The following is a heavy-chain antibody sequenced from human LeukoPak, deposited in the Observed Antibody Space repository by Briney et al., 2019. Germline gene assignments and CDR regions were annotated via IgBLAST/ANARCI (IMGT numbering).Heavy chain of an antibody. V-gene: IGHV1-46*01. D-gene: IGHD1-26*01. J-gene: IGHJ4*02. CDR2: INPSGGST. CDR3: ASSWELLGY. CDR1: GYTFTSYY. Sequence: GGSLRLSCAASGYTFTSYYMHWVRQAPGQGLEWMGIINPSGGSTSYAQKFQGRVTMTRDTSTSTVYMELSSLRSEDTAVYYCASSWELLGYWGQGTLVTVSS.